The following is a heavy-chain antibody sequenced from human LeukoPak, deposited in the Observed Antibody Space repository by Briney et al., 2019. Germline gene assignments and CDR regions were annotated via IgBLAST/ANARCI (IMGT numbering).Heavy chain of an antibody. J-gene: IGHJ6*02. CDR2: INHSGST. Sequence: SETLSLTCAVYGGSFSGYYWSWIRQPPGKGLEWIGEINHSGSTNYNPSLKSRVTISVDTSKNQFSLKLSSVTAADTAVYYCARSPYSSGWDNYYYYGMDVWGQGTTVTVSS. CDR3: ARSPYSSGWDNYYYYGMDV. V-gene: IGHV4-34*01. D-gene: IGHD6-19*01. CDR1: GGSFSGYY.